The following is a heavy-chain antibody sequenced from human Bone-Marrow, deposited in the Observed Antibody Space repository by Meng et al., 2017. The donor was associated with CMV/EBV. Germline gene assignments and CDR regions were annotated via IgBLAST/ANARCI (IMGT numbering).Heavy chain of an antibody. Sequence: GESLKISCQGSGYSFTSYWIGWVRQMPGQGLEWMGIIYPGDSDTRYSPSFQGQVTISADKSISTAYLQWSSLKASDTAMYYCARGTYYDFWSGLSPSPFDYSGQGTLVTVSS. D-gene: IGHD3-3*01. CDR1: GYSFTSYW. J-gene: IGHJ4*02. CDR2: IYPGDSDT. V-gene: IGHV5-51*01. CDR3: ARGTYYDFWSGLSPSPFDY.